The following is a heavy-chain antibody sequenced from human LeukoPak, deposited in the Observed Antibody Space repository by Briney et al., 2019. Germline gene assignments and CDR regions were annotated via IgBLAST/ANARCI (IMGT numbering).Heavy chain of an antibody. CDR2: ISGSGGSA. CDR1: GFTFSSYA. J-gene: IGHJ4*02. Sequence: GGSLRLSCAASGFTFSSYAMSWVRPAPGKGLEWVSAISGSGGSAYYADSVKGRFTISRDNSKNTLYLQMNSLRAEDTAVYYCAKDSSGYAGCSGGSCYPHAFDYWGQGTLVTVSS. D-gene: IGHD2-15*01. CDR3: AKDSSGYAGCSGGSCYPHAFDY. V-gene: IGHV3-23*01.